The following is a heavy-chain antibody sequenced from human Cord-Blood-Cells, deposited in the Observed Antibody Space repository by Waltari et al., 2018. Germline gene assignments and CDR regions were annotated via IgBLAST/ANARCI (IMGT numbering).Heavy chain of an antibody. CDR3: ARSTVTTDY. CDR2: IYYSGST. J-gene: IGHJ4*02. D-gene: IGHD4-17*01. V-gene: IGHV4-61*01. Sequence: QVQLQESGPGLVKPSETLSLTCTVSGGSVSSGSYFWSWIRQPPGKGLEWIGYIYYSGSTNYNPSLKSRVTRSVDTSKNQFSLKLSSVTAADTAVYYCARSTVTTDYWGQGTLVTVSS. CDR1: GGSVSSGSYF.